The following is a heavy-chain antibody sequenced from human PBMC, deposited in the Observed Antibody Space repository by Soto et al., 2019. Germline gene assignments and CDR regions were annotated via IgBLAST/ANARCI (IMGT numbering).Heavy chain of an antibody. CDR1: GFSVSSNY. V-gene: IGHV3-53*01. D-gene: IGHD2-15*01. J-gene: IGHJ4*02. Sequence: GGSLRLSCAASGFSVSSNYMSWVRQAPGKGLEWVSVIYSGGSTYYADSVKGRFTISRDNSKNTLYLQMNSLRAEDTAVYYCARDSCRSGGSCYLFDYWGQGXPVTVYS. CDR2: IYSGGST. CDR3: ARDSCRSGGSCYLFDY.